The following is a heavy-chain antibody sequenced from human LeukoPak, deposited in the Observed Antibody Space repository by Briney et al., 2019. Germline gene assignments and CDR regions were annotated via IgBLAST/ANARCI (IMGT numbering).Heavy chain of an antibody. D-gene: IGHD2-8*01. Sequence: GGSLRLSCAASGFTFTSYAMSWVRQAPGKGLEWVSSISGSGGSTYYADSVKGRFTISRDNSKNTLYLQMNSLRAEDTAVYYCAKDLPNPGTSRHFQYWGQGNLVTVSS. CDR3: AKDLPNPGTSRHFQY. J-gene: IGHJ1*01. CDR2: ISGSGGST. CDR1: GFTFTSYA. V-gene: IGHV3-23*01.